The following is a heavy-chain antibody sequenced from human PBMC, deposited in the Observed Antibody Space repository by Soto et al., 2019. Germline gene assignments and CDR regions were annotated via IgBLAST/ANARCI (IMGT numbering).Heavy chain of an antibody. Sequence: QVQLQESGPGLVKPSETLSLTCTVSGGSMSPFYWSWIRQSPGKGLEWIGNINNSGSATYSPSLKSRVYISVGMSSNHFSLDLSSVTAADPAVYYCARANNEFLASYSGGWYYFDYWGQGTLVTVSS. J-gene: IGHJ4*02. CDR1: GGSMSPFY. CDR2: INNSGSA. D-gene: IGHD3-3*01. CDR3: ARANNEFLASYSGGWYYFDY. V-gene: IGHV4-59*01.